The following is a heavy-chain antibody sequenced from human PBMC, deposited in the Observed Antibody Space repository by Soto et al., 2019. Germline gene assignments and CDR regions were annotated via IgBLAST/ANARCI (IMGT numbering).Heavy chain of an antibody. D-gene: IGHD6-19*01. V-gene: IGHV1-18*01. CDR1: GYTFTTYG. CDR2: INAYNGNT. CDR3: AREPVAGIWFDP. J-gene: IGHJ5*02. Sequence: QVQLVQSGAEVKKPGASVKVSCKASGYTFTTYGISWVRQAPGQGLEWMGWINAYNGNTNYAQKLQGRVTMTTDSSTSTAYMGLRSLRSDDTAVYYWAREPVAGIWFDPWGQGTLVTVSS.